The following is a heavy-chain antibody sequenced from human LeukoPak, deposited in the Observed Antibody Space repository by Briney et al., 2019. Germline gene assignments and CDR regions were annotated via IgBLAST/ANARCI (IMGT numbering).Heavy chain of an antibody. J-gene: IGHJ1*01. V-gene: IGHV3-23*01. CDR3: AKVHKPRGSEYFQH. CDR1: EFTFSTYA. D-gene: IGHD3-10*01. CDR2: ISGRGDGT. Sequence: GGSLRLSCAASEFTFSTYAMSWVRQAPGKGLEWVSAISGRGDGTYYADSVKGRFTISRDNYKNTLYLQMNSLRVEDTAVYYCAKVHKPRGSEYFQHWGQGTLVTVSS.